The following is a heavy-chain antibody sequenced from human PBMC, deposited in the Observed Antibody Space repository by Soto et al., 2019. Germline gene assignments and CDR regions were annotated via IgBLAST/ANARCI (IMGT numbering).Heavy chain of an antibody. CDR1: GFTFSSYG. CDR2: IWYDGSNK. V-gene: IGHV3-33*01. Sequence: GGSLRLSCAASGFTFSSYGMHWVRQAPGKGLEWVAVIWYDGSNKYYADSVKGRFTISRDNSKDTLYLQMDSLRAEDTAVYYCARGREDADVGRLGSNYYGSGSYAPADYWGQGTLVTVSS. CDR3: ARGREDADVGRLGSNYYGSGSYAPADY. D-gene: IGHD3-10*01. J-gene: IGHJ4*02.